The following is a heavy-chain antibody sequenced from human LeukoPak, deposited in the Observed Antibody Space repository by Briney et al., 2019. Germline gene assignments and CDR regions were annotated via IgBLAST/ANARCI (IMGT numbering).Heavy chain of an antibody. CDR3: ARANSYYYDSSGYYGY. CDR1: GFTVSSNS. V-gene: IGHV3-66*03. D-gene: IGHD3-22*01. J-gene: IGHJ4*02. Sequence: GGSLRLSCTVSGFTVSSNSMSWVRQAPGKGLEWVSFIYSDNTHYSDSVKGRFTIPRDNSKNTLYLQMNSLRAEDTAVYYCARANSYYYDSSGYYGYWGQGTLVTVSS. CDR2: IYSDNT.